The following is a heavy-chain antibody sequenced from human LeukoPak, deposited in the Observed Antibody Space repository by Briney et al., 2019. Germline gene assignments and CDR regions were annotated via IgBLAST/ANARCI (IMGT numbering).Heavy chain of an antibody. J-gene: IGHJ4*02. CDR2: IYPGDSDT. CDR3: ARRGIAVAAHPDY. Sequence: GESLKISCKGSGYSFTSYWIGWVRQMPGKGLEWMGIIYPGDSDTRYSPSFQGQVTISAHKSISTAYLQWSSLKASDTAMYYCARRGIAVAAHPDYWGQGTLVTVSS. D-gene: IGHD6-19*01. CDR1: GYSFTSYW. V-gene: IGHV5-51*01.